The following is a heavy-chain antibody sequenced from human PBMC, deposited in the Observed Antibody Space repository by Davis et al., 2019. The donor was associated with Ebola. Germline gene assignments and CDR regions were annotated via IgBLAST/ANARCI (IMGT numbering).Heavy chain of an antibody. Sequence: GESLKISCAASGFTFSSYAMSWVRQAPGKGLEWVSSISSSSSYIYYADSVKGRFTISRDNAKNSLYLQMNSLRAEDTAVYYCARYSLSDTAMVPYYYGMDVWGQGTTVTVSS. V-gene: IGHV3-21*01. CDR2: ISSSSSYI. D-gene: IGHD5-18*01. CDR1: GFTFSSYA. J-gene: IGHJ6*02. CDR3: ARYSLSDTAMVPYYYGMDV.